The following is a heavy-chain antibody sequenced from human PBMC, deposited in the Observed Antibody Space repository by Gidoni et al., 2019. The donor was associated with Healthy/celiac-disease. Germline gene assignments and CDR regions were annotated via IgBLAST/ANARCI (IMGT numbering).Heavy chain of an antibody. D-gene: IGHD1-1*01. CDR2: IIPIFGTA. CDR3: ARDALGSGTTLGYYYFDY. V-gene: IGHV1-69*01. J-gene: IGHJ4*02. CDR1: GGTFSSYA. Sequence: QVQLVQSGAAVKTPASSAKVSCKASGGTFSSYAISLVRQAPGQGLEWMGGIIPIFGTANYAQKCQGRVTITADESTSTAYMELSSLRSEDTAVYYCARDALGSGTTLGYYYFDYWGQGTLVTVSS.